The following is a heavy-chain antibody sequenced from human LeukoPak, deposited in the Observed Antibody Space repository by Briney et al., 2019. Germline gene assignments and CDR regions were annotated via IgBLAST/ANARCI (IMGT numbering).Heavy chain of an antibody. Sequence: SETLSLTCTVSGDSFSNYHWSWLRQPPGTGLEWIGYISSSGTTSYNPSLKSRVTISVDTSKNQFSLKLSSVTAADTAIYYCARVGRGDHTWGSYSCDHWGQGTLVSVSS. CDR1: GDSFSNYH. D-gene: IGHD3-16*01. CDR2: ISSSGTT. J-gene: IGHJ4*02. V-gene: IGHV4-59*01. CDR3: ARVGRGDHTWGSYSCDH.